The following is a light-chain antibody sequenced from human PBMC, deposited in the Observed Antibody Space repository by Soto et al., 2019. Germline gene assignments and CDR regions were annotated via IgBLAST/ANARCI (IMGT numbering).Light chain of an antibody. CDR3: VLYMGSGIWV. J-gene: IGLJ3*02. CDR1: SGSVSTSYY. Sequence: QAVVTQEPSFSVSPGRTVTLTCGLSSGSVSTSYYPSWYQQTPGQAPRTLIYSTNTRSSGVPDRFSGSILGNKAALTTTGAQADDESDYYCVLYMGSGIWVFGGGTKVTVL. V-gene: IGLV8-61*01. CDR2: STN.